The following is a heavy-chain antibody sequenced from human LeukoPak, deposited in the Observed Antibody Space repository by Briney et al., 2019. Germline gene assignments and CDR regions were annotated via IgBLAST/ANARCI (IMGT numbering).Heavy chain of an antibody. J-gene: IGHJ5*02. CDR3: ARGFTGGRTNGEDWFDP. D-gene: IGHD1-14*01. V-gene: IGHV1-2*02. Sequence: ASVKVSCKASGYTFTSYGISWVRQAPGQGLEWLGWINPNSDYTKYAPKFQGRVTMTGDRSINTAYMELSGLRSDDTALYYCARGFTGGRTNGEDWFDPWGQGTLVTVSS. CDR2: INPNSDYT. CDR1: GYTFTSYG.